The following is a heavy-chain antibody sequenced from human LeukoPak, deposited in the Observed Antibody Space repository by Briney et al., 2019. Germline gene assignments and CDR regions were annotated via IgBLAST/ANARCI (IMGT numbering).Heavy chain of an antibody. J-gene: IGHJ4*02. V-gene: IGHV3-30*03. CDR1: GFTFISYG. Sequence: GGSLRLSCAASGFTFISYGMHWVRQAPGKGLEWVAVISYDGSNKNYADSVKGRFAISRDNSKNTLYLQMNSLRAEDTAVYYCARGTAMGGNYFDYWGQGTLVTVSS. CDR2: ISYDGSNK. D-gene: IGHD5-18*01. CDR3: ARGTAMGGNYFDY.